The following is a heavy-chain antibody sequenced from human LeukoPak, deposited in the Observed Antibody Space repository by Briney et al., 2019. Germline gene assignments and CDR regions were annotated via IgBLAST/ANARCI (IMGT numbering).Heavy chain of an antibody. CDR3: ARVLHRRNYDSSVYYGY. D-gene: IGHD3-22*01. Sequence: GGSLRLSCAASGFTFSSYSMNWVRQAPGKGREGVSYISSSDSTIYYEVSVKGRFTIYKDNAKNSLYLQMNSLRAEDTAVYYCARVLHRRNYDSSVYYGYWGQGTLVTVSS. J-gene: IGHJ4*02. V-gene: IGHV3-48*01. CDR1: GFTFSSYS. CDR2: ISSSDSTI.